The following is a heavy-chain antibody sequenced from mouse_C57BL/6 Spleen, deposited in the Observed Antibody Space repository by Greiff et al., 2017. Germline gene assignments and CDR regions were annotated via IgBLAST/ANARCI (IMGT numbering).Heavy chain of an antibody. D-gene: IGHD2-4*01. J-gene: IGHJ1*03. CDR3: ARDDYEDWYFDV. CDR1: GYTFTSYG. V-gene: IGHV1-81*01. Sequence: QVQLQQSGAELARPGASVKLSCKASGYTFTSYGISWVKQRTGQGLEWIGDIYPGSGSTNYNEKFKSKATLTVDTSSSTAYMQLSSLTSEDSAVYYCARDDYEDWYFDVWGTGTTVTVSS. CDR2: IYPGSGST.